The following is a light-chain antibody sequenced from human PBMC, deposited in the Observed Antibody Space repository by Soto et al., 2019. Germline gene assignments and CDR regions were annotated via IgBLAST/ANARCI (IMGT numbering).Light chain of an antibody. J-gene: IGKJ1*01. Sequence: DIQMTQSPSTLSGSVGDRVTITCRASQTIRSWLAWYQQKPGKAPKLLIYKASSLKSGVPSRFSGSGSGTEFTLTISSLQPDDFATYYCQHCNSYSVAFGQGTKVEL. CDR1: QTIRSW. V-gene: IGKV1-5*03. CDR2: KAS. CDR3: QHCNSYSVA.